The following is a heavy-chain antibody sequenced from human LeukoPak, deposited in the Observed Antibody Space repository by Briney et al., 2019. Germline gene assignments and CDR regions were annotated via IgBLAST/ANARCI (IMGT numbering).Heavy chain of an antibody. V-gene: IGHV4-59*01. CDR3: AGAMVRGVIRENWFDP. CDR2: IYYSGST. J-gene: IGHJ5*02. CDR1: GGSISSYY. Sequence: SETLSLTCTVSGGSISSYYWSWIRQPPGKGLEWIGYIYYSGSTTYNPSLKSRVTISVDTSKNQFSLKLSSVTAADTAVYYCAGAMVRGVIRENWFDPWGQGTLVTVSS. D-gene: IGHD3-10*01.